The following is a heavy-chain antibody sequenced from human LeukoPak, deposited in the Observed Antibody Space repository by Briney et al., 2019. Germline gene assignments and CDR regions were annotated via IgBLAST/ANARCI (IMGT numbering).Heavy chain of an antibody. Sequence: GGSLRLSCTASGFTFSGHWIHWVRQAPGMGLVWVSGIIWNGGSTGYADSAKGRFTISRDNAKNSLYLQMNSLRVEDTALYYCARGIDDGDNWFDPWGQGTLVTVAS. V-gene: IGHV3-20*04. CDR1: GFTFSGHW. CDR2: IIWNGGST. D-gene: IGHD1-1*01. CDR3: ARGIDDGDNWFDP. J-gene: IGHJ5*02.